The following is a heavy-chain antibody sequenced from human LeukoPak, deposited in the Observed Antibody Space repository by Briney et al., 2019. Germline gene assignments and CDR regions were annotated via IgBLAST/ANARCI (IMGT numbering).Heavy chain of an antibody. CDR2: IKNSGRT. J-gene: IGHJ3*02. CDR1: GGSISSNW. D-gene: IGHD5-24*01. CDR3: AREMATIPGAFDI. V-gene: IGHV4-4*02. Sequence: SGSLSLTCAVSGGSISSNWWSWVRQPPGKGLEWIGEIKNSGRTNYNTSLTGRVTISIDTSKNQFSLKLTSVTAADTAVYYCAREMATIPGAFDIWGQGTMVTVSS.